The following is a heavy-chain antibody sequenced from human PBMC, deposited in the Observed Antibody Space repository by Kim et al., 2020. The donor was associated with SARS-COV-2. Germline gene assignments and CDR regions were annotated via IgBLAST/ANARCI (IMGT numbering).Heavy chain of an antibody. Sequence: SETLSLTCTVSGGSISSSSYYWGWIRQPPGKGLEWIGSIYYSGSTYYNPSLKSRVTISVDTSKNQFSLKLSSVTAADTAVYYCARLNQDCSGSSCLGFDYWSQGTLVTVSS. V-gene: IGHV4-39*01. J-gene: IGHJ4*02. D-gene: IGHD2-15*01. CDR1: GGSISSSSYY. CDR3: ARLNQDCSGSSCLGFDY. CDR2: IYYSGST.